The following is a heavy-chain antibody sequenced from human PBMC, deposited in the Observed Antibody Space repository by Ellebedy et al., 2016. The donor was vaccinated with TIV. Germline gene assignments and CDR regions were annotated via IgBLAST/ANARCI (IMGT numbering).Heavy chain of an antibody. CDR3: ARGGYDSSGYYSRNPLVYFDY. V-gene: IGHV1-18*01. CDR2: ISAYNGNT. J-gene: IGHJ4*02. D-gene: IGHD3-22*01. Sequence: AASVKVSCKASGYTFTSYGISWVRQAPGQGLEWMGWISAYNGNTNYAQKLQGRVTMTTDTSTSTAYMELRSLRSDDTAVYYCARGGYDSSGYYSRNPLVYFDYWGQGTLVTVSS. CDR1: GYTFTSYG.